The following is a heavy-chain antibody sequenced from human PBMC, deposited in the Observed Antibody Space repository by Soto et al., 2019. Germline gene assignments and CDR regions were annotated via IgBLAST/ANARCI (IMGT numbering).Heavy chain of an antibody. J-gene: IGHJ6*02. CDR3: AKDLAPDIVVVVAAPPYYYYGMDV. CDR1: GFTLDDYA. V-gene: IGHV3-9*01. CDR2: ISWNSGSI. D-gene: IGHD2-15*01. Sequence: LRLSCAASGFTLDDYAMHWVRQAPGKGLEWVSGISWNSGSIGYADSVKGRFTISRDNAKNSLYLQMNSLRAEDTALYYCAKDLAPDIVVVVAAPPYYYYGMDVWGQGTTVTVSS.